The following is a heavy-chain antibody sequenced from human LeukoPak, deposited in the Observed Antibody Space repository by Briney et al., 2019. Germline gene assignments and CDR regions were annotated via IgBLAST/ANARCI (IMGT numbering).Heavy chain of an antibody. CDR1: GGSISSSSYY. Sequence: PSETLSLTCTVSGGSISSSSYYWAWIRQPPGKGLEWIGSIYYGGNTYYNPSLKSRVTISVDTSKNQFSLKLSSVTAADTAVYYCARGNRGSGSYYPSDYWGQGTLVTVSS. D-gene: IGHD3-10*01. V-gene: IGHV4-39*07. CDR2: IYYGGNT. J-gene: IGHJ4*02. CDR3: ARGNRGSGSYYPSDY.